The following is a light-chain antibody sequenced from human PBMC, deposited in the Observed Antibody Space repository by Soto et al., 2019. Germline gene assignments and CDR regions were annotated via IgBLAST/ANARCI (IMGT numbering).Light chain of an antibody. Sequence: EIVMTQSPSTLSVSPGVGATLSCWASQPVSDKLAWYQHKPGQAPRLLIYGASTRATGIPARFSGSGSGTEFSLTISGLQSEDFAIYYCQQYNNWWTFGQGTKVDIK. J-gene: IGKJ1*01. CDR2: GAS. V-gene: IGKV3-15*01. CDR1: QPVSDK. CDR3: QQYNNWWT.